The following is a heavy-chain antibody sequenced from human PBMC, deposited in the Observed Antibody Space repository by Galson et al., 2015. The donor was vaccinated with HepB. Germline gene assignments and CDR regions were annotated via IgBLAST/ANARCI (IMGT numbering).Heavy chain of an antibody. D-gene: IGHD5-12*01. CDR1: GFTSSSYG. CDR3: AREKAGQWLRY. Sequence: LRLSCAASGFTSSSYGMHWVRQAPGKGLEWVAVISYDGSNKYYADSVKGRFTISRDNSKNTLYLQMNSLRAEDTAVYYCAREKAGQWLRYWGQGTLVTVSS. J-gene: IGHJ4*02. V-gene: IGHV3-30*03. CDR2: ISYDGSNK.